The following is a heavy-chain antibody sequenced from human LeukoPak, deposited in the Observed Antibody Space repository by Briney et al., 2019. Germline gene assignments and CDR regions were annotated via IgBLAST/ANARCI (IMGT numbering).Heavy chain of an antibody. CDR2: ISKDETTK. Sequence: GGSLRVSCAGSGLSFSGYLLSWVRQAPGKGLEWVATISKDETTKWYDDSVRGRFTISRDNAKNSLYLEMTSLRAEDTAVYYCARLLGMVTTFDYWGQGTLVTVSS. CDR1: GLSFSGYL. D-gene: IGHD4-23*01. CDR3: ARLLGMVTTFDY. J-gene: IGHJ4*02. V-gene: IGHV3-7*01.